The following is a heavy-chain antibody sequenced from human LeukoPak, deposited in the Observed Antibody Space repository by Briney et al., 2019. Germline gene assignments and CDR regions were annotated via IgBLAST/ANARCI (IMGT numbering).Heavy chain of an antibody. CDR1: GFTFSGSA. J-gene: IGHJ5*02. CDR2: IRSKANNYAT. D-gene: IGHD4-17*01. CDR3: TNGDYDWFDP. V-gene: IGHV3-73*01. Sequence: GGSPRLSCAASGFTFSGSAMHWVRQASGKGLEWVGRIRSKANNYATAYAASVKGRFTISRDDSENTAYLQMNSLKTEDTAVYYRTNGDYDWFDPWGQGTLVTVSS.